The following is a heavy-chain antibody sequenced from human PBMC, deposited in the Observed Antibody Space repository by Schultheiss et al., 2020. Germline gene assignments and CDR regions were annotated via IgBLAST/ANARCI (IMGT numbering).Heavy chain of an antibody. J-gene: IGHJ4*02. Sequence: GESLKISCAASGFTFSSYAMHWVRQAPGKGLEWVAVISYDGRNKYYADSVKGRFTISRDNSKNTLYLQMNSLRAEDTAVYYCARDRQATVNGSRLDYWNQGTLVAVSS. CDR3: ARDRQATVNGSRLDY. V-gene: IGHV3-30*04. CDR1: GFTFSSYA. D-gene: IGHD4-11*01. CDR2: ISYDGRNK.